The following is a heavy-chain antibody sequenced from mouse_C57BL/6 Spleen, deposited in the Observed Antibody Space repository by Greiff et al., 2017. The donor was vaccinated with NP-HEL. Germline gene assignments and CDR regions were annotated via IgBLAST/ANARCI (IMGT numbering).Heavy chain of an antibody. Sequence: DVKLVESGGGLVKPGGSLKLSCAASGFTFSSYAMSWVRQTPEKRLEWVATISDGGSYTYYPDNVKGRFTISRDNAKNNLYLQMSHLKSEDTAMYYCARDRGVRGAMDYWGQGTSVTVSS. CDR1: GFTFSSYA. CDR3: ARDRGVRGAMDY. J-gene: IGHJ4*01. CDR2: ISDGGSYT. D-gene: IGHD3-1*01. V-gene: IGHV5-4*01.